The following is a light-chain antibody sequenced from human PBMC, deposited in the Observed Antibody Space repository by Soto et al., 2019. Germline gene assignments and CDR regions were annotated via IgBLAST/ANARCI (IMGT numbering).Light chain of an antibody. CDR1: QSVSTY. CDR2: DAS. CDR3: QQRSNWPRLT. V-gene: IGKV3-11*01. J-gene: IGKJ4*01. Sequence: EIVLTQSPATLSLSPGARATLSCRASQSVSTYLAWYQQKPGQAPRLLIYDASNRATGIPARFSGRGSGTDFTLTISSIEPEDVAVYYCQQRSNWPRLTFGGGTKVEIK.